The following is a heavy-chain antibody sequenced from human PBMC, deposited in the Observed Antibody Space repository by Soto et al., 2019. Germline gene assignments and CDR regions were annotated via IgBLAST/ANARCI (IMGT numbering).Heavy chain of an antibody. Sequence: PSETLSLTCAVYGGSFSGYYWSWIRQPPGKGLEWIGEINHSGSTNYNPSLKSRVTISVDTSKNQFSLKLSSVTAADTAVYYCARGRHCSGGSCLYYYYYYMDVWGKGTTVTVSS. J-gene: IGHJ6*03. CDR3: ARGRHCSGGSCLYYYYYYMDV. D-gene: IGHD2-15*01. V-gene: IGHV4-34*01. CDR2: INHSGST. CDR1: GGSFSGYY.